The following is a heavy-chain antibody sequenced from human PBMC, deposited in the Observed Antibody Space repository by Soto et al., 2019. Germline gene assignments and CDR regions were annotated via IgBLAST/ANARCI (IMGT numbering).Heavy chain of an antibody. CDR1: GYSISSSNW. D-gene: IGHD1-26*01. J-gene: IGHJ4*02. CDR3: ARREIQGPIDY. CDR2: IYYSGTT. Sequence: QVQLKESGPGLVKPSDTLSLTCAVSGYSISSSNWWGWIRQPPGKGLEWIGYIYYSGTTYYNPSLKSRVTLSVDTSKNQFALKLTSVTAVDTGVYYCARREIQGPIDYWGQGTLVTVSS. V-gene: IGHV4-28*01.